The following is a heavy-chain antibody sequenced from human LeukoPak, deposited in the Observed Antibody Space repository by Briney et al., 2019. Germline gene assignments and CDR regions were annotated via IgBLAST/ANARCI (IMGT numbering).Heavy chain of an antibody. Sequence: ASVKVSCKASGHTFTGYYMLWVRQAPGQGVEWMGGINPKRGGKNNSQTFQGRVTMTRDTSISTAYLELSRLTSDDTAVHYCARDRDNWHSNKIDYCSQPTLVTVSS. CDR1: GHTFTGYY. J-gene: IGHJ4*02. D-gene: IGHD1-7*01. CDR2: INPKRGGK. V-gene: IGHV1-2*02. CDR3: ARDRDNWHSNKIDY.